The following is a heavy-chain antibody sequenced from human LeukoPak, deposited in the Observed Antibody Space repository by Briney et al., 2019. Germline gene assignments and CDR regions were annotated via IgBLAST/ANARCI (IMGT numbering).Heavy chain of an antibody. V-gene: IGHV4-59*01. J-gene: IGHJ4*02. CDR1: GGSISSYY. D-gene: IGHD6-13*01. Sequence: SETLSLTCTVSGGSISSYYWSWIRQPPGKGLEWIGYIYYLGTTNYNPSLKSRGNISVDTSKDQVSLKLSSVTGADTAVYYCASCVAAAVAFDYWGQGTLVTVSS. CDR3: ASCVAAAVAFDY. CDR2: IYYLGTT.